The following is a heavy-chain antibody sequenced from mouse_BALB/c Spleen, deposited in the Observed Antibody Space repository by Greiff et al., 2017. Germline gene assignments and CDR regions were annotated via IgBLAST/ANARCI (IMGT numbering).Heavy chain of an antibody. V-gene: IGHV5-6-3*01. CDR2: INSNCGST. J-gene: IGHJ2*01. CDR1: GFTFSSYG. D-gene: IGHD1-1*01. Sequence: EVQGVESGGGLVQPGGSLKLSCAASGFTFSSYGMSWVRQTPDKRLELVATINSNCGSTYYPDSVKGRFTISRDNAKNTLYLQMSSLKSEDTAMYYCARDGITTVVEPYYFDYWGQGTTLTVSS. CDR3: ARDGITTVVEPYYFDY.